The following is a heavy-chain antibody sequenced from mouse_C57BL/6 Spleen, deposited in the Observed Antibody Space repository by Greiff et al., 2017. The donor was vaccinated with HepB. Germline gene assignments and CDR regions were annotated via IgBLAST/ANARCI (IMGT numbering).Heavy chain of an antibody. Sequence: QVQLQQPGAELVRPGSSVKLSCKASGYTFTSYWMDWVKQRPGQGLEWIGNIYPSDSETHYNQKFKDKATLTVDKSSSAAYMQLSSLTSEDSAVYYCAREDYGSPFAYWGQGTLVTVSA. CDR2: IYPSDSET. CDR3: AREDYGSPFAY. V-gene: IGHV1-61*01. CDR1: GYTFTSYW. J-gene: IGHJ3*01. D-gene: IGHD1-1*01.